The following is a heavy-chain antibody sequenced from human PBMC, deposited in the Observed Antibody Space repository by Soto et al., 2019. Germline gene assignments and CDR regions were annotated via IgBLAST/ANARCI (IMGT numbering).Heavy chain of an antibody. D-gene: IGHD5-18*01. Sequence: QVQLVESGGSVVQPGRSLRLSCAASGFTFSSYAMHWVRQAPGKGLEWVAVISYDGSNKYYADSVKGRFTISRDNSKNTLYLQMNSLRAEDTAVYYCARSSNSYALDYWGQGTLVTVSS. CDR1: GFTFSSYA. V-gene: IGHV3-30-3*01. CDR2: ISYDGSNK. CDR3: ARSSNSYALDY. J-gene: IGHJ4*02.